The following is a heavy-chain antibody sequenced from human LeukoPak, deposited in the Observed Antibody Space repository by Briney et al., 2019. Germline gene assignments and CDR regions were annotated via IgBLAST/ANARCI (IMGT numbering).Heavy chain of an antibody. D-gene: IGHD6-19*01. CDR1: GGSISSYY. Sequence: PSETLSLTCTVSGGSISSYYWSWIRQPPGKGLEWIGYISYSGTTNYNPSLQSRVTISVNTSKNQFSLKLSSVTAADTAVYYCARRRKSIAVADYYFDYWGQGTLVTVSS. J-gene: IGHJ4*02. CDR3: ARRRKSIAVADYYFDY. CDR2: ISYSGTT. V-gene: IGHV4-59*01.